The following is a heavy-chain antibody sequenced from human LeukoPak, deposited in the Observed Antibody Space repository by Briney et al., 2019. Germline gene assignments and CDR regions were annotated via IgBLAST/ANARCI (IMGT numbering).Heavy chain of an antibody. J-gene: IGHJ4*02. V-gene: IGHV4-59*08. CDR3: ARHPELYFFDY. Sequence: SETLSLTCTVSAGSIISYYWSWIRQPPGRGPEWVGYISYSGTTNYNPSLKSRVTISADTSKNQVSLTLSSVPAADTAVYYCARHPELYFFDYWGQGTLVTVSS. CDR1: AGSIISYY. CDR2: ISYSGTT. D-gene: IGHD3-10*01.